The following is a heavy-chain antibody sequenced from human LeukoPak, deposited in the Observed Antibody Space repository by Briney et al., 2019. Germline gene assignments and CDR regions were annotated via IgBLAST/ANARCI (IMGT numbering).Heavy chain of an antibody. V-gene: IGHV3-23*01. CDR3: AKESFIPYYYDSSGYIDY. D-gene: IGHD3-22*01. CDR2: ISGSGFST. J-gene: IGHJ4*02. Sequence: GGSLRLSCAASGFTFSSYAMNWVRQAPGKGLEWVSGISGSGFSTEYADSVKGRFTISRDNSKNTVFLQMNSLRAEDTALYYCAKESFIPYYYDSSGYIDYWGQGTLVTVSS. CDR1: GFTFSSYA.